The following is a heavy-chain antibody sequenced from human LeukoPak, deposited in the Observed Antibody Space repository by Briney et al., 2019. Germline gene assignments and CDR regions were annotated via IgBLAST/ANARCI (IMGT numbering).Heavy chain of an antibody. CDR3: ARGEYQLLNFDY. V-gene: IGHV3-11*04. D-gene: IGHD2-2*01. CDR2: ISNSGDFI. CDR1: GFMFSDEY. J-gene: IGHJ4*02. Sequence: GGSLRLFCAASGFMFSDEYMSWIRQAPGKGLEWVSYISNSGDFIAYADSVKGRFTISRDNAKNSLYLQMNSLRAEDTAVYYCARGEYQLLNFDYWGQGTLVTVSS.